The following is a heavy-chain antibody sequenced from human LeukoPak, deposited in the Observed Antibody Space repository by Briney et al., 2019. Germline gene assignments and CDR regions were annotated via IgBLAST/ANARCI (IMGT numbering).Heavy chain of an antibody. D-gene: IGHD4-23*01. Sequence: GGSLRLSCAASGFTFSTYEMNWVRQAPGKGLEWVSYISSSGTTIYYADSVKGRFTISRDNAKNSLYLQMNSLRAEDTAVYYCARDYAGTLFYWGHGTLVTVSS. CDR2: ISSSGTTI. J-gene: IGHJ4*01. CDR3: ARDYAGTLFY. CDR1: GFTFSTYE. V-gene: IGHV3-48*03.